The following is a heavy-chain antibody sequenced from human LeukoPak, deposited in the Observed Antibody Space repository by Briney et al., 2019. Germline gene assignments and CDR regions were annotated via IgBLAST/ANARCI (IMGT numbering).Heavy chain of an antibody. J-gene: IGHJ4*02. Sequence: SVKVSCKASGGTFSSYAISWVRQAPGQGLEWMGGIIPIFGTANYAQKFQGRVTITADESTSTAYMELRSLRSGDTAVYHCARGGIAAAGSFDYWGQGTLVTVSS. CDR2: IIPIFGTA. D-gene: IGHD6-13*01. CDR3: ARGGIAAAGSFDY. CDR1: GGTFSSYA. V-gene: IGHV1-69*01.